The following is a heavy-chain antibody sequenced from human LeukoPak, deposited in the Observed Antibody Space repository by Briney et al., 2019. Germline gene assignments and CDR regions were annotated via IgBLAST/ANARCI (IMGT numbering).Heavy chain of an antibody. D-gene: IGHD2-21*02. CDR2: INPSGGST. CDR3: ARDLRPRLTIVVVTAMTYGMDV. Sequence: ASVKVSCKASGYTFTSYYMHWVRQAPGQGLEWMGIINPSGGSTSYAQKFQGRVTMTRDTSTSTAYMELSSLRSEDTAVYYCARDLRPRLTIVVVTAMTYGMDVWGQGTTVTVSS. V-gene: IGHV1-46*01. CDR1: GYTFTSYY. J-gene: IGHJ6*02.